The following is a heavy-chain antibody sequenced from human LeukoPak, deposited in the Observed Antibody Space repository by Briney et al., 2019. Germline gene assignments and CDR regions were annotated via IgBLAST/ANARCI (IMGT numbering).Heavy chain of an antibody. CDR2: ISYDGSNK. V-gene: IGHV3-30*18. CDR1: GFTFSSYG. Sequence: GGSLRLSCAASGFTFSSYGMHWVRQAPGKGLEWVAVISYDGSNKYYADSVKGRFTISRDNSKNTLHLQMNSLRAEDTAVYYCAKGGKWELRPAYYWGQGTLVTVSS. D-gene: IGHD1-26*01. J-gene: IGHJ4*02. CDR3: AKGGKWELRPAYY.